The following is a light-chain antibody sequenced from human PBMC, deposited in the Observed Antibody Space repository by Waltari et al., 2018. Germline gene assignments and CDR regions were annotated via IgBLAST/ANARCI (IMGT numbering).Light chain of an antibody. J-gene: IGLJ3*02. CDR2: AKK. CDR1: SANIENNY. V-gene: IGLV1-51*01. Sequence: QSVLTQPPSVSAAPGQKVTISCSGSSANIENNYVSWYHHLPGKAPKVLIYAKKNRPSGIPDRCSGSKSGASATLGISGLQTGDEADYYCGTWDSSLSAWVFGGGTKLTVL. CDR3: GTWDSSLSAWV.